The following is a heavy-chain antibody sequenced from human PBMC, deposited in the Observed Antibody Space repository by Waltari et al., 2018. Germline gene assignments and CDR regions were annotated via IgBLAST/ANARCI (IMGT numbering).Heavy chain of an antibody. CDR1: GDFMSDTSW. J-gene: IGHJ4*02. CDR3: ARDRGRGLYLDS. Sequence: QLHLEQLGPGLVEPSGTLSLICAVSGDFMSDTSWWSWVRQAPGKGLEWRGPDRGSGTTNSNPSFASRVSVSVDTSTAQFSLKVTSATAADTAVYYCARDRGRGLYLDSWGQGILVTVSP. V-gene: IGHV4-4*02. D-gene: IGHD2-15*01. CDR2: DRGSGTT.